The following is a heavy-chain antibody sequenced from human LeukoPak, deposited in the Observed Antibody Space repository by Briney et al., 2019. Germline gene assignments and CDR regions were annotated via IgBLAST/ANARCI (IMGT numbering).Heavy chain of an antibody. CDR2: ISGSGGST. D-gene: IGHD1-26*01. J-gene: IGHJ4*02. Sequence: GGSLRLSCAASGFTFSSYAMSWVRQAPGKGLEWVSAISGSGGSTYYADSVKGQFTISRDNSKNTLYLQMNSLRAEDTVVYYCAKDGVIVGAPNDYWGQGTLVAVSS. CDR1: GFTFSSYA. CDR3: AKDGVIVGAPNDY. V-gene: IGHV3-23*01.